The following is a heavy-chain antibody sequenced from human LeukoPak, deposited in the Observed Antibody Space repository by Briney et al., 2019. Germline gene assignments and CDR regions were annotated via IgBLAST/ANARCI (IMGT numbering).Heavy chain of an antibody. CDR1: EFAFSGYS. V-gene: IGHV3-21*01. CDR2: ISSYSNYI. CDR3: ARESSYGDYDC. D-gene: IGHD4-17*01. J-gene: IGHJ4*02. Sequence: PGGSLRLSCAASEFAFSGYSMNWVRQAPGEGLEWVSSISSYSNYIYYADSVKGRFTISRDSAKNSLFLQMNSLRAEDTAVYYCARESSYGDYDCWGQGTLVTVSS.